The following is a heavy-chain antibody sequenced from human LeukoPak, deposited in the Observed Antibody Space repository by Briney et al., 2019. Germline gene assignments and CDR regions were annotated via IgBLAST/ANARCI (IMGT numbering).Heavy chain of an antibody. CDR1: GYTFTSYG. CDR3: ARAPYYYYYGMDV. CDR2: ISAYNGNT. J-gene: IGHJ6*02. V-gene: IGHV1-18*01. Sequence: ASVEVSCKASGYTFTSYGISWVRQAPGQGLEWMGWISAYNGNTNYAQKLQGRVTMTTDTSTSTAYMELRSLRSDDTAVYYCARAPYYYYYGMDVWGQGTTVTVSS.